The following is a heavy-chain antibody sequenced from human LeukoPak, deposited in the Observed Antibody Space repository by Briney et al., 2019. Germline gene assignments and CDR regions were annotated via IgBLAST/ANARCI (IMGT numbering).Heavy chain of an antibody. Sequence: GASVKVSCKASGYTFTSYGISWVRQAPGQGLEWMGRISAYNGNTNYAQKLQGRVTMTTDTSTSTAYMELRSLRSDDTAVYYCARAYIAARLASYNWFDPWGQGTLVTVSS. CDR1: GYTFTSYG. CDR2: ISAYNGNT. CDR3: ARAYIAARLASYNWFDP. V-gene: IGHV1-18*01. J-gene: IGHJ5*02. D-gene: IGHD6-6*01.